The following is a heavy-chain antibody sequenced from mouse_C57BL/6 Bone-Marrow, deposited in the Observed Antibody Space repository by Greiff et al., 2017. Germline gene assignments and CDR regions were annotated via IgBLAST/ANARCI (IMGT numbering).Heavy chain of an antibody. V-gene: IGHV1-80*01. CDR2: IYPGDGDT. Sequence: VQLQQSGAELVKPGASVKISCKASGYAFSSYWMNWVKPRPGKGLEWIGQIYPGDGDTNYNGKFKGKATLTADKSSSTAYMQLSSLTSEDSAVYFCARKGKPRWYFDVWGTGTTVTVSS. CDR1: GYAFSSYW. J-gene: IGHJ1*03. CDR3: ARKGKPRWYFDV.